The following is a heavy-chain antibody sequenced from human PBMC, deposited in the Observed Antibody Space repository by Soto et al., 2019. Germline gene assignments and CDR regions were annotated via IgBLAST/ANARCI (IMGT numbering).Heavy chain of an antibody. CDR3: ARDPTVPYDAFDL. D-gene: IGHD4-17*01. CDR2: MNGTGGGT. J-gene: IGHJ3*01. V-gene: IGHV1-46*03. CDR1: GYSFTSYH. Sequence: VQSGAEVKRPGASVKVSCKASGYSFTSYHMHWVRQAPGQGLEWVGVMNGTGGGTSSAQKFRGRLTLTRDTSTSTVYMEMTNLRSDDTAIYFCARDPTVPYDAFDLWGQGTMVTVSS.